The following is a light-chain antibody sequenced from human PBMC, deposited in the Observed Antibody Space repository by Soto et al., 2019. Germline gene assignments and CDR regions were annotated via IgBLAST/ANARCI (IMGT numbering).Light chain of an antibody. CDR1: SSDVGGYNY. V-gene: IGLV2-14*01. CDR3: SSYTSNSTLV. CDR2: EVT. J-gene: IGLJ2*01. Sequence: LTQPASVSGSPGQSITISCTGTSSDVGGYNYVSWYQQHPGKAPKLMIYEVTNRPSGVSNRFSGSKSGNTASLTISGLQAEDEADYYCSSYTSNSTLVFGGGTQLTVL.